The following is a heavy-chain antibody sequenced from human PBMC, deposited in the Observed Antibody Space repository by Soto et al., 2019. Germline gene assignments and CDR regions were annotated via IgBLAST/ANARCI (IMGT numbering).Heavy chain of an antibody. Sequence: QVNLVQSGAEVRKPGSSVKVSCKTSGATLNNYIIGWVRQAPGQGLEWMGRIIPILGIPNYSQRFQDRLTITADRSTSTLYMELSSLRSDDTAIYFCARGGVVDYSDYNTWGQGTLVTVSS. CDR2: IIPILGIP. CDR1: GATLNNYI. J-gene: IGHJ5*02. CDR3: ARGGVVDYSDYNT. V-gene: IGHV1-69*02. D-gene: IGHD4-17*01.